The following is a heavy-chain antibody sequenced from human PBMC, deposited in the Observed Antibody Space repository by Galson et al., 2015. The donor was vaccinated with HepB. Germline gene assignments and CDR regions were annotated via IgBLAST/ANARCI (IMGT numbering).Heavy chain of an antibody. J-gene: IGHJ4*02. D-gene: IGHD6-19*01. CDR2: ISYNGGTT. Sequence: SLRLSCAASGFTFSSYPMHWVRQAPGKGLEHVSAISYNGGTTYYADSVKGRFTIPRDTSKNTLYLQMSSLRAEDTAVYYCVKDRLGGSGWYGDFDYWGQGTLVTVSS. V-gene: IGHV3-64D*09. CDR3: VKDRLGGSGWYGDFDY. CDR1: GFTFSSYP.